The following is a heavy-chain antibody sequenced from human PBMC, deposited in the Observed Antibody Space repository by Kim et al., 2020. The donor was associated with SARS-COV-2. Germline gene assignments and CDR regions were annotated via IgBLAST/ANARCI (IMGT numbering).Heavy chain of an antibody. Sequence: ASVKVSCKASGYTFTSYYMHWVRQAPGQGLEWMGIINPSGGSTSYAQKFQGRVTMTRDTSTSTVYMELSSLRSEDTAVYYCARLGAEGYSYGYRDYWGQGTLVTVSS. V-gene: IGHV1-46*01. J-gene: IGHJ4*02. CDR2: INPSGGST. D-gene: IGHD5-18*01. CDR3: ARLGAEGYSYGYRDY. CDR1: GYTFTSYY.